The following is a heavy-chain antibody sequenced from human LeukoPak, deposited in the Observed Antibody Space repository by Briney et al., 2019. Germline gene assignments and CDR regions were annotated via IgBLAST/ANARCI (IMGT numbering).Heavy chain of an antibody. CDR3: ARGGFVNDLDY. CDR2: IKQDGSEK. Sequence: ETLSLTCAIAGGSISGGHWWTWVRQSPGKGLEWVANIKQDGSEKYYVDSVKGRFTISRDNAKNSLYLQMNSLRAEDTAVYYCARGGFVNDLDYWGQGTLVTVSS. J-gene: IGHJ4*02. V-gene: IGHV3-7*01. CDR1: GGSISGGHW. D-gene: IGHD1-1*01.